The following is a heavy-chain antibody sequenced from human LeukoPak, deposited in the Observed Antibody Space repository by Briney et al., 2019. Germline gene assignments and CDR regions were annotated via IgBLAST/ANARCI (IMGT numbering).Heavy chain of an antibody. Sequence: GASVKVSCKASGYTLSTYTMHWLRQAPGQRPEWMGCIYAGNGNVKYSQNFQGRVSITRDTSASTAYMELRSLRSEDTAVYSCAREVAIWGQGTLVTVSS. CDR3: AREVAI. D-gene: IGHD2-15*01. CDR1: GYTLSTYT. V-gene: IGHV1-3*01. J-gene: IGHJ4*02. CDR2: IYAGNGNV.